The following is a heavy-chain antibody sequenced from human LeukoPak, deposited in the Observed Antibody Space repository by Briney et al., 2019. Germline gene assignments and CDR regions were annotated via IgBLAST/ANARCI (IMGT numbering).Heavy chain of an antibody. CDR3: ARDRAVVVVAALKKSLYYYYMDV. Sequence: GGSLRLSCAASGFTFSSYWMSWVRQAPGKGLEWVSNINQDGSEKYYADSVKGRFTISRDNAKNSLYLQMNSLRAEDTAVYYCARDRAVVVVAALKKSLYYYYMDVWGKGTTVTVS. CDR2: INQDGSEK. V-gene: IGHV3-7*01. CDR1: GFTFSSYW. D-gene: IGHD2-15*01. J-gene: IGHJ6*03.